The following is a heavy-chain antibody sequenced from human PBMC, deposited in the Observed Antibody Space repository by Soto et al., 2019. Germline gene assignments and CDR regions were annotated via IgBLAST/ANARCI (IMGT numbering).Heavy chain of an antibody. Sequence: ASVKVSCKASGYTFTSYGISWVRQAPGQGLEWMGWISAYNGNTNYAQKLQGRVTMTTDTSTSTAYMELRSLRSDDTAVYYCARDGFRTYYYDSSGYYNYYYGMDVWGQGTTVTVSS. CDR2: ISAYNGNT. CDR1: GYTFTSYG. V-gene: IGHV1-18*01. J-gene: IGHJ6*02. CDR3: ARDGFRTYYYDSSGYYNYYYGMDV. D-gene: IGHD3-22*01.